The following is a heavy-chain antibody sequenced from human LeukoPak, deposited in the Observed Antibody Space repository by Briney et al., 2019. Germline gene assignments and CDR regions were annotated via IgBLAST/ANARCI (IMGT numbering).Heavy chain of an antibody. Sequence: GASVKVSCKDSGYTFTSYAMHWVRQAPGQRLEWMGWINAGNGNTKYSQKFQGRVTITRDTSASTAYMELSSLRSEDTAVYYCARDRVVPAAIGFDPWGQGALVTVSS. D-gene: IGHD2-2*01. CDR2: INAGNGNT. J-gene: IGHJ5*02. CDR3: ARDRVVPAAIGFDP. V-gene: IGHV1-3*01. CDR1: GYTFTSYA.